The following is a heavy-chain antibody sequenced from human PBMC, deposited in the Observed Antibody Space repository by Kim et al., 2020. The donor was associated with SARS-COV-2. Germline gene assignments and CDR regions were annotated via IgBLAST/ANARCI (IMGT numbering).Heavy chain of an antibody. CDR2: IYYSGST. CDR1: GGSITSGGYY. D-gene: IGHD3-10*01. Sequence: SETLSLTCTVSGGSITSGGYYWSWIRQHPGSGLEWIGYIYYSGSTYYNPSLKSRLTISVDTSKKQFSLKLSSVTAADTAVYFCARDRGTPNWYFDLWGRG. V-gene: IGHV4-31*03. J-gene: IGHJ2*01. CDR3: ARDRGTPNWYFDL.